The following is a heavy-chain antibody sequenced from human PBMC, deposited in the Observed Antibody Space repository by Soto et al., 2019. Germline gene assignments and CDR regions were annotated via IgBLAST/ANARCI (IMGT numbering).Heavy chain of an antibody. CDR1: GYTFTSYY. Sequence: ASVKVSCKASGYTFTSYYMHWVRQAPGQGLEWMGIINPSGGSTSYAQKFQGRVTMTRDTSTSTVYMELSSLRSEDTAVYYCARDASYCISTSCYPSLVDYWGQGTLVTVSS. CDR2: INPSGGST. CDR3: ARDASYCISTSCYPSLVDY. V-gene: IGHV1-46*01. D-gene: IGHD2-2*01. J-gene: IGHJ4*02.